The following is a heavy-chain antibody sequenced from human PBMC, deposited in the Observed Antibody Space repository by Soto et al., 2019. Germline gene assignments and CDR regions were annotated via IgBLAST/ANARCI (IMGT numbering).Heavy chain of an antibody. J-gene: IGHJ6*02. V-gene: IGHV1-18*01. CDR1: GYTFTSYG. Sequence: QVQLVQSGGEVRKPGASVTVSYKASGYTFTSYGISWVRQAPGQGLEWMGWISGYKGKTNYAQKVQDRVTMTTDTSTSTGYFELRSLRFDDTAVYYCAREGAVPYYYYGMDVWGQGTTVTVSS. CDR3: AREGAVPYYYYGMDV. D-gene: IGHD2-2*01. CDR2: ISGYKGKT.